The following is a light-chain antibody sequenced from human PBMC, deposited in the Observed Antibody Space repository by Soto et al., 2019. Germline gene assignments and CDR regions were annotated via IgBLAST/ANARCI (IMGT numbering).Light chain of an antibody. CDR1: QGINNW. CDR2: TTS. J-gene: IGKJ4*01. CDR3: QQANSFPLT. V-gene: IGKV1D-12*01. Sequence: DIQMTQSPSSVSASVGDRVTITCRASQGINNWLAGYQQKPGKAPKLLIYTTSSLQSGFPSRFSGSGSGTDFTLTISSLQPEDSATYYCQQANSFPLTFGGGTKVEIK.